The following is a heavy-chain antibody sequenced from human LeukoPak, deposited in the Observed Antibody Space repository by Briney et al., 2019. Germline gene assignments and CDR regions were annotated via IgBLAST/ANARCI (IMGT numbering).Heavy chain of an antibody. Sequence: KTGGSLRLSCAASGFAFSDHYMSWIRQAPGKGLEWVSYISNSADTIYYADSVKGRFNISRDNAKRSVFLHMSSLRAEDTAVYYCSSGYTYGYVQSFDYWSQGTLVTASS. V-gene: IGHV3-11*01. D-gene: IGHD5-18*01. CDR3: SSGYTYGYVQSFDY. CDR1: GFAFSDHY. J-gene: IGHJ4*02. CDR2: ISNSADTI.